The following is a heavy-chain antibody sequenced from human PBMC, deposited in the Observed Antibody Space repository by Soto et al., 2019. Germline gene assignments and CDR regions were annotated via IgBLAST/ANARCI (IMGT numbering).Heavy chain of an antibody. CDR1: GDTFKNCV. Sequence: QVQVVQSGVEVRRPGSSVKVSCKASGDTFKNCVISWVRQAPGQGLEWMGGIIPLFGTTDFAQRFQGRLTITPDESTTTASMELSRLRSEDTATYYCAAELGFGKLSVVWGQGITVIVSS. V-gene: IGHV1-69*01. CDR3: AAELGFGKLSVV. D-gene: IGHD3-10*01. J-gene: IGHJ6*02. CDR2: IIPLFGTT.